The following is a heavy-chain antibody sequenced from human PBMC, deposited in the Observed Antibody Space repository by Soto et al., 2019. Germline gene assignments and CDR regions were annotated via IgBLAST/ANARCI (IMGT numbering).Heavy chain of an antibody. CDR2: ISAYNGNT. CDR1: GYTFTSYG. J-gene: IGHJ6*02. V-gene: IGHV1-18*01. D-gene: IGHD6-19*01. Sequence: QVQLVQSGAEVKKPGASVKVSCKASGYTFTSYGISWVRQAPGQGLEWMGWISAYNGNTNYAQKLQGRVTMTTDTATSTADMELSSLRSDDTAVYYCGSSGWYQRPMNYYYYGMDVWGQGTTVTVSS. CDR3: GSSGWYQRPMNYYYYGMDV.